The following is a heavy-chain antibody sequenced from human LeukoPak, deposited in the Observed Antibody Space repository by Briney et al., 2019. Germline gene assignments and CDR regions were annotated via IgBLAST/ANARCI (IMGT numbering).Heavy chain of an antibody. CDR3: ARAYVWGSYLDY. D-gene: IGHD3-16*02. J-gene: IGHJ4*02. CDR1: GYTFTDYY. V-gene: IGHV1-2*04. Sequence: AAVKVSCKASGYTFTDYYIHLVRQAPGQGLEWMGWINPNSGDTNLAQKFQGWVTMTRDTSIGTAYLELSRLTSDDTAVYYCARAYVWGSYLDYWGQGTLVTVSS. CDR2: INPNSGDT.